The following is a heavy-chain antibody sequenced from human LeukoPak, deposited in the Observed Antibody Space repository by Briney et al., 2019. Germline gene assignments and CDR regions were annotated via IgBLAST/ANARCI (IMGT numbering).Heavy chain of an antibody. CDR1: GYTFTGYY. CDR3: ARDKIAALGYDNWFDP. J-gene: IGHJ5*02. CDR2: INPNSGGT. D-gene: IGHD6-6*01. Sequence: ASVKVSCKASGYTFTGYYMHWVRRAPGQGLEWMGWINPNSGGTNYAQKFQGRVTMTRDTSISTAYMELSRLRSDDTAVYYCARDKIAALGYDNWFDPWGQGTLVTVSS. V-gene: IGHV1-2*02.